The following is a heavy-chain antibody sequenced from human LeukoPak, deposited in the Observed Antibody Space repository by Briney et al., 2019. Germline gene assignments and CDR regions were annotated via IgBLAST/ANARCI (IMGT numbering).Heavy chain of an antibody. CDR3: ARANFWSGYYDY. Sequence: GGSLSPSWEASGFTFISFWLSWVGQAPGKGLGGGANIKQDGSEKYYVDSVKGRFTISRDNAKNSLYLQMNSLRAEDTAVYYCARANFWSGYYDYWGQGTLVTVSS. CDR1: GFTFISFW. V-gene: IGHV3-7*01. CDR2: IKQDGSEK. D-gene: IGHD3-3*01. J-gene: IGHJ4*02.